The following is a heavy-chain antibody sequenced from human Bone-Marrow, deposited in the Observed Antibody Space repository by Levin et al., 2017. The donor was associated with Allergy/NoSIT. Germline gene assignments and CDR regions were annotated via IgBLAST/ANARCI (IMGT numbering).Heavy chain of an antibody. V-gene: IGHV2-5*01. D-gene: IGHD3-3*01. Sequence: SGPTLVKPTKTLTLTCTFSGFSLTTVGVGVSWVRQPPGKALEWVAVIYWNEDKRYSPSLERRLIINKDTAKNQVVLIMTNMDPVDTATYYCAHVYYHLCYAMDVWGQGTTVTVSS. CDR2: IYWNEDK. J-gene: IGHJ6*02. CDR3: AHVYYHLCYAMDV. CDR1: GFSLTTVGVG.